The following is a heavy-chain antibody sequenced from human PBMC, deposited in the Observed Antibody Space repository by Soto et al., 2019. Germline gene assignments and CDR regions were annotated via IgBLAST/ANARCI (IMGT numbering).Heavy chain of an antibody. CDR1: GFSFSSYH. CDR2: ITGSGGST. J-gene: IGHJ4*02. CDR3: AGGRSHPHCCFDY. Sequence: EVQLLESGGGLVQPGGSLRLSCAASGFSFSSYHMRWVRQAPGKGLEWVSTITGSGGSTFYADSVKGRFTISRDNSKNTVYLQLNSLTAEDTAVYYCAGGRSHPHCCFDYWGQGTLVTVSS. V-gene: IGHV3-23*01. D-gene: IGHD2-15*01.